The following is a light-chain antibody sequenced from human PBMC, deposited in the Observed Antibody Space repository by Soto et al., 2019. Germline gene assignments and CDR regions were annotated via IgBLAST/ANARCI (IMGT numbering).Light chain of an antibody. V-gene: IGLV1-44*01. Sequence: QSALTQPPSASGAPGQRVTISCSGTKSNIGGNPVNWYQQLPGSAPKLLVYSDDQRPSGVPDRFSGSRSGTSASLVISGLQPEDEGDYHCAAWDDSLNGFVAFGGGTKVTVL. CDR3: AAWDDSLNGFVA. CDR2: SDD. CDR1: KSNIGGNP. J-gene: IGLJ2*01.